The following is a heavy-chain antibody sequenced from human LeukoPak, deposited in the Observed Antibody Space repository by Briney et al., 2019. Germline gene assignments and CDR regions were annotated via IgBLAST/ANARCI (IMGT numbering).Heavy chain of an antibody. Sequence: KPSETLSLTCAVYGGSFSGYYWSWIRQPPGKGLEWIGEINHSGSTNYNPSLKSRVTISVDTSKNQFSLKLSSVTAADTAVYYCARARGGVLMVYATLPIDYWGQGTLVTVSS. CDR2: INHSGST. J-gene: IGHJ4*02. D-gene: IGHD2-8*01. CDR3: ARARGGVLMVYATLPIDY. CDR1: GGSFSGYY. V-gene: IGHV4-34*01.